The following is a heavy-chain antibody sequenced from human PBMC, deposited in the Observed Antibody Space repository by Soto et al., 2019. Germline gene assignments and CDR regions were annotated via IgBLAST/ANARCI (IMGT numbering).Heavy chain of an antibody. Sequence: GGSLRLSCAASGFTFSSYAMHWVRQAPGKGLEWVAVISYDGSNKYYADSVKGRFTISRDNSKNTLYRQMNSLRAEDTAVYYCARDSLNYYDSSGYNDAFDIWGQGTMVTVSS. CDR1: GFTFSSYA. CDR2: ISYDGSNK. D-gene: IGHD3-22*01. V-gene: IGHV3-30-3*01. J-gene: IGHJ3*02. CDR3: ARDSLNYYDSSGYNDAFDI.